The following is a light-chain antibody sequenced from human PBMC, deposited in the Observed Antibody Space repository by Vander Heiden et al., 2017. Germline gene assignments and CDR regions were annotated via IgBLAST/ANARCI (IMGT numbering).Light chain of an antibody. CDR3: GTWDSSLSAVV. V-gene: IGLV1-51*02. Sequence: SVLTQPPSPSAAPTHNFTISCTGSRSNIGNHFLSWHPQLPANATKLLIDENNKRPPGIPDRFAGTKGGPSAPLGITGLQTGDEEDYYCGTWDSSLSAVVFGGGTKLTVL. CDR2: ENN. J-gene: IGLJ2*01. CDR1: RSNIGNHF.